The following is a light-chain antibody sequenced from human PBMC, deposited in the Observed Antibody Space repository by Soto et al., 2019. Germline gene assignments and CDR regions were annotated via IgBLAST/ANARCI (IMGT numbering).Light chain of an antibody. CDR1: PRISRS. J-gene: IGKJ1*01. CDR3: QQYGSSPLT. CDR2: KAS. V-gene: IGKV1-5*03. Sequence: IPMTPSPSTLAASVGARLPITCRARPRISRSLAWYQHKPGKAPSPLIHKASDLQSGGPSRFSGSGSGTEFTLTISRLEAEDFAVYYCQQYGSSPLTVGQGTKVDI.